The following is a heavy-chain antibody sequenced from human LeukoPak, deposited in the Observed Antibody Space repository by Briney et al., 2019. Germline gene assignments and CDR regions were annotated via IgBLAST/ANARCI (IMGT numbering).Heavy chain of an antibody. CDR3: AKDLNYYDSSGYYTYYCGMDV. CDR2: ISGTTGRT. D-gene: IGHD3-22*01. CDR1: GFTFSSCV. J-gene: IGHJ6*02. Sequence: PGGSLRLSCAASGFTFSSCVTRWVRQAPGKGLEWVSTISGTTGRTYYPDSVKGRFTISRDDSKNTLYLQMNSLRAEDTAVYYCAKDLNYYDSSGYYTYYCGMDVWGQGTTVTVSS. V-gene: IGHV3-23*01.